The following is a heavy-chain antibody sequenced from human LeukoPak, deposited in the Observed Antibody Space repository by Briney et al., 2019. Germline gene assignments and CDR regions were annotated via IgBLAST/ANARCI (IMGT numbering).Heavy chain of an antibody. CDR2: IYSDDSTT. J-gene: IGHJ3*02. V-gene: IGHV3-74*01. Sequence: PGGSLRLSCAASGFTFSRYWMHWVRQAPGKRLVWVPRIYSDDSTTTYAASVKGRFTNSRDNAKNTLYLQMTSLRAEDTAVYYCASSSRAFDIWGQGTVVTVSS. CDR3: ASSSRAFDI. CDR1: GFTFSRYW.